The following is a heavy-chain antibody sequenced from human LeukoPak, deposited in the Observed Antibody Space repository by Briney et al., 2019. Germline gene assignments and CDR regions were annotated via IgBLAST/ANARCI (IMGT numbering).Heavy chain of an antibody. J-gene: IGHJ6*02. D-gene: IGHD3-10*01. CDR3: AKDTGFTMVRGQSSYGMDV. CDR2: LSWNGDSL. CDR1: GGSFTSDY. V-gene: IGHV3-9*01. Sequence: LSLTCTVSGGSFTSDYWSWIRQPAGKGLEWVSGLSWNGDSLGYADSVKGRFTISRDNAKKSLYLQMNNLRTEDTAMYHCAKDTGFTMVRGQSSYGMDVWGQGTTVRVFS.